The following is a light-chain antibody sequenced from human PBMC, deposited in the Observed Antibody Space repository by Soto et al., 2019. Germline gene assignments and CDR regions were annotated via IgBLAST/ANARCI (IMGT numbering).Light chain of an antibody. V-gene: IGLV1-47*01. CDR1: SSNIGSNF. CDR2: RNN. CDR3: AAWDDRLNAVV. Sequence: QSVLTQPPSASGTPGQRVTISCSGSSSNIGSNFVYWYQQFPGTAPKLLIYRNNQRPSGVPDRFSGSKSGTSASLAISGLPSEDEADYYCAAWDDRLNAVVFGGGTKLTVL. J-gene: IGLJ2*01.